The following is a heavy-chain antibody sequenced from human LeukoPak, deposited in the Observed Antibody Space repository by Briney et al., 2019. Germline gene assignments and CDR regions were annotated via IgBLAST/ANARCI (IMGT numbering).Heavy chain of an antibody. CDR2: IWYDGSNK. J-gene: IGHJ4*02. CDR1: GFTFSSYG. Sequence: PGRSLRLSCAASGFTFSSYGMHWVRQAPGKGLEWVAVIWYDGSNKYYADSVKGRFTISRDNSKNTLYLQMNSLRAEDTAVCYCARDSDYYDSSGYYGYWGQGTLVTVSS. V-gene: IGHV3-33*01. D-gene: IGHD3-22*01. CDR3: ARDSDYYDSSGYYGY.